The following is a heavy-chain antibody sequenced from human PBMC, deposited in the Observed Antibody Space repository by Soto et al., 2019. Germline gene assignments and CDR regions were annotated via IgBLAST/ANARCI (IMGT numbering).Heavy chain of an antibody. CDR2: IIPIFGTA. CDR1: GGTFSSYA. D-gene: IGHD6-13*01. Sequence: QVQLVQSGAEVKKPGSSVKVSCKASGGTFSSYAISWVRQAPGQGLEWMGGIIPIFGTANYAQKFQGRVRMTADDSTSTAYMELSSLRSEDTAVYYWASLAAAGPYYYYYGMDVWGQGTTVTVSS. J-gene: IGHJ6*02. V-gene: IGHV1-69*12. CDR3: ASLAAAGPYYYYYGMDV.